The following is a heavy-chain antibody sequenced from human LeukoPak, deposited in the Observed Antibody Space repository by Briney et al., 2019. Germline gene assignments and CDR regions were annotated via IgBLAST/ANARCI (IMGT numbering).Heavy chain of an antibody. CDR3: ARGYSSSWYFY. V-gene: IGHV4-34*01. CDR1: GGSFSGYY. J-gene: IGHJ4*02. D-gene: IGHD6-13*01. CDR2: INHSGST. Sequence: PSETLSLTCAVYGGSFSGYYWSWIRQPPGKGLEWIWEINHSGSTNYNPSLKSRVTISVDTSKNQFSLKLSSVTAADTAVYYCARGYSSSWYFYWGQGTLVTVSS.